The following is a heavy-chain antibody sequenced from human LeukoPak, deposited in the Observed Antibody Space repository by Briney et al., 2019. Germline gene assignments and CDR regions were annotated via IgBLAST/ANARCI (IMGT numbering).Heavy chain of an antibody. D-gene: IGHD6-19*01. Sequence: GESLKISCKASGYTFTSYWIGWVRQMPGKGLEWMGIIYPGDSDTRYSPSFQGQVTISADRSTSTAYLQWSGLKASDTAIYYCARHPGYSSGWYLGYWGQGTLVTVSS. J-gene: IGHJ4*02. CDR2: IYPGDSDT. V-gene: IGHV5-51*01. CDR1: GYTFTSYW. CDR3: ARHPGYSSGWYLGY.